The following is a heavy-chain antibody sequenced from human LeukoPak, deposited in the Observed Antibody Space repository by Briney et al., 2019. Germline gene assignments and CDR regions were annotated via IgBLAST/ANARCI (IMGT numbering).Heavy chain of an antibody. CDR2: ISAYNGNT. J-gene: IGHJ3*02. V-gene: IGHV1-18*01. Sequence: ASVKVSCKASGYTFTSYGISWVRQAPGQGLEWMGWISAYNGNTNYAQKLQGRVTMTTDTSTSTAYMELRSLRSDDTAVYYCARGRGYYDFWSGYDAFDIWGQGTMVTVSS. D-gene: IGHD3-3*01. CDR1: GYTFTSYG. CDR3: ARGRGYYDFWSGYDAFDI.